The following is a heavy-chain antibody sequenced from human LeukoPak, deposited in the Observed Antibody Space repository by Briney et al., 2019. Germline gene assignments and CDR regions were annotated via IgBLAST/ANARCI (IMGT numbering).Heavy chain of an antibody. CDR3: ARDPAGLEQQPGLYYGMDV. CDR1: GFTFSSYA. CDR2: ISGSGGST. Sequence: PGGSLRLSCAASGFTFSSYAMSWVRQAPGKGLEWVSAISGSGGSTYYADSVKGRFTISRDNSKNTLYLQMNSLRAEDTAVYYWARDPAGLEQQPGLYYGMDVWGQGATVTVSS. J-gene: IGHJ6*02. D-gene: IGHD6-13*01. V-gene: IGHV3-23*01.